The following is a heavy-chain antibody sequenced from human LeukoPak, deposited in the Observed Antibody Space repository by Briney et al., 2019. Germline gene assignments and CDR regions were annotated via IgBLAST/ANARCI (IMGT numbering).Heavy chain of an antibody. V-gene: IGHV4-39*01. J-gene: IGHJ5*01. CDR2: IYYSGST. D-gene: IGHD3-9*01. CDR3: ARSFDAVRYFDWFDY. CDR1: GGSISSSSYY. Sequence: SETLSLTCTVSGGSISSSSYYWGWIRQPPGKGLEWIGSIYYSGSTYYNPSLKSRVTISVDTSKNQFSLQLNSVTPEDTAVYYCARSFDAVRYFDWFDYWGQGTLVTVSS.